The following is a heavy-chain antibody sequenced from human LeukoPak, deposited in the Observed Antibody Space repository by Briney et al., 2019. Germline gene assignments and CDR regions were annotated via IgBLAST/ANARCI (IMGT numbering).Heavy chain of an antibody. CDR2: VYYSKSVYYSGDT. CDR3: ARQRIGTYYVDAFDI. J-gene: IGHJ3*02. D-gene: IGHD1-26*01. V-gene: IGHV4-39*01. Sequence: SETLSLTCTVSGGSINSSTNYWPWIRQPPGKGPEWIWSVYYSKSVYYSGDTYYNPSFTSRVTTSVATSKNQFSLKLTSVTAADTAVYYCARQRIGTYYVDAFDIWGLGTMVTVSS. CDR1: GGSINSSTNY.